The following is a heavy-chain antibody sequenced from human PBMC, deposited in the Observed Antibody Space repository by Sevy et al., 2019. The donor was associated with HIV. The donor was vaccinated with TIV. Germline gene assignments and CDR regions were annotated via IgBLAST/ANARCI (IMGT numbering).Heavy chain of an antibody. CDR1: GFTFSRYA. D-gene: IGHD3-22*01. CDR2: ISGSGGRGDKT. V-gene: IGHV3-23*01. J-gene: IGHJ4*02. CDR3: ARKYDSSGYFDY. Sequence: GGSLRLSCAASGFTFSRYAMNWVRQAPGKGLEWVSGISGSGGRGDKTNYADSVKGRFTISRDDSKNSLYLQLNSPRAEDTAIYYCARKYDSSGYFDYWGQGTLVTVSS.